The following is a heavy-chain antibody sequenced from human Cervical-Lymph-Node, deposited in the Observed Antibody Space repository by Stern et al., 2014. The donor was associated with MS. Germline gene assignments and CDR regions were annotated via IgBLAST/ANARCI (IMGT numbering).Heavy chain of an antibody. Sequence: EVQLVESGGGLVQPGGSLRLSCAASGFTFDDHAMQWVRQSPTKGLEWVAGISGNSGAVAHSASVKGRFTISRDNAKNSLFLQMNSLRPEDTALYYCVKDVDSSIAVSLDSWGQGTQVTVSP. CDR1: GFTFDDHA. CDR3: VKDVDSSIAVSLDS. D-gene: IGHD6-19*01. CDR2: ISGNSGAV. J-gene: IGHJ4*02. V-gene: IGHV3-9*01.